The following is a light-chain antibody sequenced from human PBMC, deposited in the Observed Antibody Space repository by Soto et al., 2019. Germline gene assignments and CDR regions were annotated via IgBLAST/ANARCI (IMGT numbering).Light chain of an antibody. Sequence: QSALTQAASASGSTGHSITISCTGTSSDVGSYNLVSWYQQHPGKAPKVMIYEGSKRPSGVSNRFSASKSGTTASLTISGLQAEDEADYYCCSYAGNSIYVFGSGTMVTV. CDR2: EGS. V-gene: IGLV2-23*01. CDR3: CSYAGNSIYV. CDR1: SSDVGSYNL. J-gene: IGLJ1*01.